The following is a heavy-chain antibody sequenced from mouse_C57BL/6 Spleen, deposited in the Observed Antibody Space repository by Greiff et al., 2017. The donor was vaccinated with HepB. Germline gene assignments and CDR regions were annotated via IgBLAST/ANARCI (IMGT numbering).Heavy chain of an antibody. J-gene: IGHJ2*01. Sequence: EVMLVESGAELVRPGASVKLSCTASGFNIKDDYMHWVKQRPEQGLEWIGWIDPENGDTEYASKFQGKATITADTSSNTAYLQLSSLTSEDTAVYYCTTYSGGNWGQGTTLTVSS. V-gene: IGHV14-4*01. D-gene: IGHD1-1*02. CDR1: GFNIKDDY. CDR2: IDPENGDT. CDR3: TTYSGGN.